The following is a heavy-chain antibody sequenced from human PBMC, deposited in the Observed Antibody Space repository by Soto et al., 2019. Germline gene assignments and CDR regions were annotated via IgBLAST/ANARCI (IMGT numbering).Heavy chain of an antibody. CDR1: GGSISSSNW. Sequence: PSETLSLTCAVSGGSISSSNWWNWVRQPPGKGLEWIGESYHSGSTNYNPSLKSRVTISLDTSKNQFSLRLSSVTAADTAIYYCAKLGFQYAMDVWGQGTTVTVSS. J-gene: IGHJ6*02. D-gene: IGHD3-16*01. CDR3: AKLGFQYAMDV. V-gene: IGHV4-4*02. CDR2: SYHSGST.